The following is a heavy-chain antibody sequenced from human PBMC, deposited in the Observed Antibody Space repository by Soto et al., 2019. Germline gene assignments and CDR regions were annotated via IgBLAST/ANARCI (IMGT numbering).Heavy chain of an antibody. J-gene: IGHJ6*03. Sequence: QVQLVQSGAEVKKPGASVKVSCKASGYTFTSYGINWVRQAPGQGLEWMGWISGYNGDTTYAHNLQGRVTMTTDTSTRTAYMELRSLRSDDTDVYYCARADRYYFYMDVWGKGTTVTVSS. V-gene: IGHV1-18*01. CDR2: ISGYNGDT. CDR3: ARADRYYFYMDV. CDR1: GYTFTSYG.